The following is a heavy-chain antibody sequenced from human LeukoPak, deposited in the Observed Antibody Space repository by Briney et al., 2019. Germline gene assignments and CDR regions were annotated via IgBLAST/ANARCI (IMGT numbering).Heavy chain of an antibody. J-gene: IGHJ4*02. CDR3: AREDSSGRYYFDY. D-gene: IGHD3-22*01. Sequence: PGGSLRLSCAASGFTFSSYGMHWVRQAPGKGLEWVVVIWYDGSNKYYADSVKGRFTISRDNSKNTLYLQMNSLRAEDTAVYYCAREDSSGRYYFDYWGQGTLVTVSS. CDR2: IWYDGSNK. CDR1: GFTFSSYG. V-gene: IGHV3-33*01.